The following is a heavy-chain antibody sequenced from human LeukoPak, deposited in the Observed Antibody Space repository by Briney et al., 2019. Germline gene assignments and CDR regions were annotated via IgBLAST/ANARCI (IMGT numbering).Heavy chain of an antibody. V-gene: IGHV4-39*01. D-gene: IGHD5-12*01. CDR3: GRQSSDYGVDF. Sequence: SETLSLTCTVSGGSMSTTSYFWGWIRQPPGKGLEWMGSTYYSGSTYDNPSLKSRVTISIDRSKNQFSLKLTSVTAADTAVYYCGRQSSDYGVDFWGQGILVTVSS. J-gene: IGHJ4*02. CDR1: GGSMSTTSYF. CDR2: TYYSGST.